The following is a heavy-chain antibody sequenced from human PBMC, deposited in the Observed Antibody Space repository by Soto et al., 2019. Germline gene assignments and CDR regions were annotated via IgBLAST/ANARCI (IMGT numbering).Heavy chain of an antibody. CDR3: ARGVNDHSYDRSEGPWYFDL. CDR1: GGTFSSYA. J-gene: IGHJ2*01. D-gene: IGHD3-22*01. V-gene: IGHV1-69*12. Sequence: QVQLVQSGAEVKKPGSSVKVSCKASGGTFSSYAISWVRQAPGQGLEWMGGIIPIFGTANYAQKFQGRVTVTADEATSTAYMERSSLRSEDTAVYYCARGVNDHSYDRSEGPWYFDLWGRGTLVTVSS. CDR2: IIPIFGTA.